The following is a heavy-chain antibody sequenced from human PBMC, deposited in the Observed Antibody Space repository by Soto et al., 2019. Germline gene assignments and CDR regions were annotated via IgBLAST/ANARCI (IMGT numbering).Heavy chain of an antibody. D-gene: IGHD6-13*01. CDR2: IYPGDSDT. CDR1: GYSFTSYW. CDR3: ASSMYSSSRYQFAY. J-gene: IGHJ4*02. V-gene: IGHV5-51*01. Sequence: PGESLKISCKGSGYSFTSYWIGWVRQMPGKGLEWMGIIYPGDSDTRYSPSFQGQVTISADKSISTAYLQWSSLKASDTAMYYCASSMYSSSRYQFAYSAQGSPDTVSA.